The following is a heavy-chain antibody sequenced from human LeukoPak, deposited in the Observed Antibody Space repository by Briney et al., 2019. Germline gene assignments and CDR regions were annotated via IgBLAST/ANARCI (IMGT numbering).Heavy chain of an antibody. V-gene: IGHV4-34*01. CDR3: ARTAEITMTYYFDY. J-gene: IGHJ4*02. Sequence: PSETLSLTCAVYGGSFSGYYWSWIRQPPGKGLEWIGEINYSGSTNYNPSLKSRVTISVDTSKNQFSLKLSSVTAADTAVYYCARTAEITMTYYFDYWGQGTLVTVSS. CDR2: INYSGST. CDR1: GGSFSGYY. D-gene: IGHD3-22*01.